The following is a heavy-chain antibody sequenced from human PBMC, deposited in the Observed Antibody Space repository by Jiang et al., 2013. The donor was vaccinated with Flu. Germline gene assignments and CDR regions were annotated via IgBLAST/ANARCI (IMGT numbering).Heavy chain of an antibody. V-gene: IGHV4-4*07. CDR1: GGSISSYY. D-gene: IGHD6-19*01. Sequence: GPGLVKPSETLSLTCAVSGGSISSYYWSWIRQPAGKGLEWIGRIYTSGSTNYNPSLKSRVTMSVDTSKNQFSLKLSSVTAADTAVYYCARARGIAVAGNHDAFDIWGQGTMVTVSS. J-gene: IGHJ3*02. CDR3: ARARGIAVAGNHDAFDI. CDR2: IYTSGST.